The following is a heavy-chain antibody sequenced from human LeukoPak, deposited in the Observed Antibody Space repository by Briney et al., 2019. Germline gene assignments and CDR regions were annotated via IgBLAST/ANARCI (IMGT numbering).Heavy chain of an antibody. CDR3: ARDFRGGYDFWSGYYTPYYFDY. D-gene: IGHD3-3*01. CDR1: GGSIRGSTLY. CDR2: IYFSGST. Sequence: PSETLSLTCTVSGGSIRGSTLYWGWIRQPPGKGLEWIGNIYFSGSTYYNPSLKSRVTISVDTSKNHFSLKLSSVTAADTAVYYCARDFRGGYDFWSGYYTPYYFDYWGQGTLVTVSP. V-gene: IGHV4-39*07. J-gene: IGHJ4*02.